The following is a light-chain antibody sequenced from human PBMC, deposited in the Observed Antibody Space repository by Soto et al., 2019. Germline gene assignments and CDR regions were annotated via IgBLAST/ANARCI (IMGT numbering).Light chain of an antibody. J-gene: IGLJ1*01. Sequence: QSVLTQPASVSAAPGQEVTISCSGSGSNVGYNSVSWYQQLPGTAPKLLIYDNYKRPSGIPARFSGSKSGTSASLGITGLQTGDEADYYCGAWDDRLTAYVFGSGTKVTVL. CDR1: GSNVGYNS. CDR2: DNY. CDR3: GAWDDRLTAYV. V-gene: IGLV1-51*01.